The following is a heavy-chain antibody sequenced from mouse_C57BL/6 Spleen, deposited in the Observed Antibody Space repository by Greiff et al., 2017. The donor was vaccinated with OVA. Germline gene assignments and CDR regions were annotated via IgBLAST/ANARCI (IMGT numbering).Heavy chain of an antibody. V-gene: IGHV1-82*01. Sequence: QVQLKQSGPELVKPGASVKISCKASGYAFSSSWMNWVKQRPGKGLEWIGRIYPGDGDTNYNGKFKGKATLTADKSSSTAYMQLSSLTSEDSAVYFCARLGPSYGNYLYYAMDYWGQGTSVTVSS. CDR2: IYPGDGDT. J-gene: IGHJ4*01. CDR1: GYAFSSSW. CDR3: ARLGPSYGNYLYYAMDY. D-gene: IGHD2-10*01.